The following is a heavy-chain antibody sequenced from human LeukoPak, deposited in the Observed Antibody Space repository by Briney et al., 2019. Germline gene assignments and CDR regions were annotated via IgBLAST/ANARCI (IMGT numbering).Heavy chain of an antibody. CDR3: ARAPRTYYFDY. CDR1: GGSISSYY. CDR2: IYYSGST. J-gene: IGHJ4*02. V-gene: IGHV4-59*01. Sequence: TSETLSLTCTVSGGSISSYYWSWIRQPPGKGLEWIGYIYYSGSTNYNPSLKSRVTISVDTPMNQLSLKLSSVTAADTAVYYCARAPRTYYFDYWGQGTLVTVSS.